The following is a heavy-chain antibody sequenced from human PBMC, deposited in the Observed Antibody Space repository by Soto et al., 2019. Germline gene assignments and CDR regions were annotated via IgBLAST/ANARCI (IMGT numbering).Heavy chain of an antibody. Sequence: ASVKVSCKASGYTFTSYDINWVRQATGQGLEWMGWMSPNSGNTGYAQKFQGRVTMTRNTSISTAYMELSSLRSEDTAVYYCARYCSSTSCYASYYYYMDVWGKGTTVTVSS. CDR3: ARYCSSTSCYASYYYYMDV. V-gene: IGHV1-8*01. J-gene: IGHJ6*03. CDR1: GYTFTSYD. CDR2: MSPNSGNT. D-gene: IGHD2-2*01.